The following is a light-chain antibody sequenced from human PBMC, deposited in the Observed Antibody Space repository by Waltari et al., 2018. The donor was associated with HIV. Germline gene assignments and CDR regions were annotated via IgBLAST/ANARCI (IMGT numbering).Light chain of an antibody. V-gene: IGLV2-14*03. CDR2: DVS. CDR1: SSDVGGYNY. J-gene: IGLJ3*02. Sequence: QSALTQPASVSGSPGQSITISCPGTSSDVGGYNYVSWYQQHQGKAPKLRIYDVSNRPSGVSNRFSGSKSGNTASLTISGLQAEDEADYYCSSYTSSSTLVFGGGTKLTVL. CDR3: SSYTSSSTLV.